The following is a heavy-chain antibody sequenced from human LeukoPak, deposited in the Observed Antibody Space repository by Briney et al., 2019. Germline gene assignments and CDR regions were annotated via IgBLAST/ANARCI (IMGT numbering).Heavy chain of an antibody. CDR3: AKTQLEYYDILTGPDY. CDR2: IKQDGSEK. V-gene: IGHV3-7*01. Sequence: GGSLRLSCAASGFIFSDYWMSWVRQAPGRGLEWVANIKQDGSEKYYVDSVKGRFTISRDNSKNTLYLQMNSLRAEDTAVYYCAKTQLEYYDILTGPDYWGQGTLVTVSS. D-gene: IGHD3-9*01. CDR1: GFIFSDYW. J-gene: IGHJ4*02.